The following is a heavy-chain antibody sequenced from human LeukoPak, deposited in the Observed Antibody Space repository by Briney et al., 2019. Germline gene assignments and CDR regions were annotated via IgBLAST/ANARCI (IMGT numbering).Heavy chain of an antibody. Sequence: EASVKVSCKASGGTFSSYAISWVRQAPGQGLEWMGRIIPILGIANYAQKFQGRVTITADKSTSTAYMELSSLRSEDTAVYYCARVRQGELQRVFDYRGQGTLVTVSS. CDR2: IIPILGIA. CDR3: ARVRQGELQRVFDY. J-gene: IGHJ4*02. D-gene: IGHD1-26*01. CDR1: GGTFSSYA. V-gene: IGHV1-69*04.